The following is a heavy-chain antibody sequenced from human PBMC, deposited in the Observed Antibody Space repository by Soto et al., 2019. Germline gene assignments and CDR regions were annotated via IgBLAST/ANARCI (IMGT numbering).Heavy chain of an antibody. D-gene: IGHD2-15*01. CDR1: GDSISTVDYF. J-gene: IGHJ5*01. CDR3: ARGRYCLTGRCFPNWFDS. V-gene: IGHV4-30-4*01. CDR2: IYKSTTT. Sequence: PSETLSLTCSVSGDSISTVDYFWAWIRQPPGQALEYIGYIYKSTTTYYNPSFESRVAISLDTSKSQFSLTVTSVTAADTAVYFCARGRYCLTGRCFPNWFDSWGQGTPVTV.